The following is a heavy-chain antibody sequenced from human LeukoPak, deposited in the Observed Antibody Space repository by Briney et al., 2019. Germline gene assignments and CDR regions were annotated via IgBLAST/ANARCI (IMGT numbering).Heavy chain of an antibody. CDR2: ISSSSSYI. D-gene: IGHD2-15*01. V-gene: IGHV3-21*01. CDR1: GFTFSSYS. Sequence: GGSLRLSCAASGFTFSSYSMNWVRQAPGKGLEWVSSISSSSSYIYCADSVKGRFTISRDNAKNSLYLQMNSLRAEDTAVYYCARGHCSGGSCYSEANTYFDYWGQGTLVTASS. J-gene: IGHJ4*02. CDR3: ARGHCSGGSCYSEANTYFDY.